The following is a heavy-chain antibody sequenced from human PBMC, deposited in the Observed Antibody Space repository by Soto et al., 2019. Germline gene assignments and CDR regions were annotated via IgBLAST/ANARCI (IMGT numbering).Heavy chain of an antibody. CDR3: AHRRVLWFGESIQH. V-gene: IGHV2-5*02. CDR2: IYWDDDE. J-gene: IGHJ1*01. CDR1: GFSLSTSGVG. D-gene: IGHD3-10*01. Sequence: QITLKESGPTLVKPTQTRTLTCTFSGFSLSTSGVGVGWILQHPVNALEWLALIYWDDDERYSPSLKSRLTITKATSKNQVVLTMTNMDPVYTATYYSAHRRVLWFGESIQHWGQCTVVSVCS.